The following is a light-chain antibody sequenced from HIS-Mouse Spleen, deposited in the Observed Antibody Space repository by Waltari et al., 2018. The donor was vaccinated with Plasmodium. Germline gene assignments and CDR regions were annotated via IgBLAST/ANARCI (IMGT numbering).Light chain of an antibody. CDR3: QQYGSSPLT. Sequence: DIVLTQSPGTLSLSPGERATLSCRASPSVSSSYLAWYQQKPGPAPRLLTYGASSRAPGIPDWFSGSGAGTDFTLTISRLEPEDFAVYYCQQYGSSPLTFGGGTKVEIK. V-gene: IGKV3-20*01. J-gene: IGKJ4*01. CDR1: PSVSSSY. CDR2: GAS.